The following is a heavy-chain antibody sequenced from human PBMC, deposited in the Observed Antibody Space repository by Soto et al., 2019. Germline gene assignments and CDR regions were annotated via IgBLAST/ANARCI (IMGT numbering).Heavy chain of an antibody. CDR2: IYYRGST. CDR3: ASAIYCCGRSIESYWHGLDV. CDR1: GASFRVAGSH. Sequence: SDPLSLTGTVPGASFRVAGSHGSSIRQHPGKGLEWIANIYYRGSTTYTPSLKSRVTISVHTSKNQTSLKLSSVPAADTAVYYWASAIYCCGRSIESYWHGLDVWGQGALVTVSS. D-gene: IGHD2-15*01. V-gene: IGHV4-31*03. J-gene: IGHJ4*02.